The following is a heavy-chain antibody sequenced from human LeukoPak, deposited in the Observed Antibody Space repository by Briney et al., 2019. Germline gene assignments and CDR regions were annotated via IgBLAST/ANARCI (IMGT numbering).Heavy chain of an antibody. Sequence: GASMKVSCKASGYTFTDRYMHWVRQAPGQGLEWMGWIGPKDGDTKYAQTFQGRVTMTRDTSISAVYMDLSDLGPDDTAVYYCARGRGGGIMLLYDYWGQGTLVTVSS. CDR3: ARGRGGGIMLLYDY. D-gene: IGHD3-16*01. V-gene: IGHV1-2*02. J-gene: IGHJ4*02. CDR1: GYTFTDRY. CDR2: IGPKDGDT.